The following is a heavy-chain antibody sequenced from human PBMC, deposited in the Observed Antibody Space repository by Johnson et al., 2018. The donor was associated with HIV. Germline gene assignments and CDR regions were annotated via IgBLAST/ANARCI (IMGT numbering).Heavy chain of an antibody. J-gene: IGHJ3*02. CDR1: A. Sequence: AMHWVRQAPGKGLEWLAVVSHDGSNKYYADSVKCRFTIFRDNSKNTLYLQMNSLRAEDTAVYYSARDSGGGSYYVGDAFDIWGQGTMVTVSS. V-gene: IGHV3-30*04. CDR2: VSHDGSNK. CDR3: ARDSGGGSYYVGDAFDI. D-gene: IGHD1-26*01.